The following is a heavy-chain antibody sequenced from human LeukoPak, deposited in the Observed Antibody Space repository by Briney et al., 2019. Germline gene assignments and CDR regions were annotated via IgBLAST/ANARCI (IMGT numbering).Heavy chain of an antibody. D-gene: IGHD3-10*01. CDR2: IYYSGST. CDR3: ARDSGKYYYGSGSYYLFDY. Sequence: SETLSLTCTVSGGSISSSSYYWGWIRQPPGKGLEWIGSIYYSGSTYYNPSLKSRVTISVDTSKNQSSLKLSSVTAADTAVYYCARDSGKYYYGSGSYYLFDYWGQGTLVTVSS. V-gene: IGHV4-39*07. J-gene: IGHJ4*02. CDR1: GGSISSSSYY.